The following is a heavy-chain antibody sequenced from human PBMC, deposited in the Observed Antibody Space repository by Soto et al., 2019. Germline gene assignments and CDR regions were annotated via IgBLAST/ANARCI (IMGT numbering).Heavy chain of an antibody. CDR2: INPSGGST. CDR3: AREVTSIYYDFWSGTLKYFDY. J-gene: IGHJ4*02. Sequence: GASVKVSCKASGYTFNSYYMHWVRQAPGQGLEWMGIINPSGGSTSYAQKFQGRVTMTRDTSTSTVYMELSSLRSEDTAVYYCAREVTSIYYDFWSGTLKYFDYWGRGTLFPVSS. CDR1: GYTFNSYY. V-gene: IGHV1-46*02. D-gene: IGHD3-3*01.